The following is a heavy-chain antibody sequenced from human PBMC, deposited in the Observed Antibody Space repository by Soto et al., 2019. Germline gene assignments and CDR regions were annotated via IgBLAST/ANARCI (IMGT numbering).Heavy chain of an antibody. D-gene: IGHD3-9*01. J-gene: IGHJ4*02. CDR2: ISGDSIHI. Sequence: EVQLVESGGGLVKPGGSLRLSCAASGFTFSSFSMNWVRQAPGKGLEWVSSISGDSIHIIYADSVRGRFTISGDDAESSLYLQMNSLRPEDTAVYYCARFETIGVVPLEYWGRGTLVTVSS. V-gene: IGHV3-21*01. CDR3: ARFETIGVVPLEY. CDR1: GFTFSSFS.